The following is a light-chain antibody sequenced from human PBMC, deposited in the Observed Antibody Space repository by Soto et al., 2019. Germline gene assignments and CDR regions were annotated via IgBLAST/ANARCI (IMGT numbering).Light chain of an antibody. CDR2: RAD. CDR1: NSNIGSNY. Sequence: QSVLTQPPSASGTPGQTVTISCSGRNSNIGSNYVYWYQQLPGTAPRLLMYRADQRPSGVPDRFSGSKSGTSASLAISGLRSEDEADYYCAAWDDTLSGLVFDGGTKLTVL. V-gene: IGLV1-47*01. J-gene: IGLJ2*01. CDR3: AAWDDTLSGLV.